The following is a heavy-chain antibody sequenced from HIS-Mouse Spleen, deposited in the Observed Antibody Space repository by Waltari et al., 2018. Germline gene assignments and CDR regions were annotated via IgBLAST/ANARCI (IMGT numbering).Heavy chain of an antibody. CDR3: TSLGFDI. J-gene: IGHJ3*02. CDR2: HKSKTARGTK. Sequence: EVQLVESGGGLVKPGGSLRLSCAASGFTFSNAWMSWVRQAPGKGLVGVGRHKSKTARGTKDHAGPVKGRLTTPRDDSNNTLSLQKNSLKAEDTAVSYCTSLGFDIWGQGTMVTVAS. CDR1: GFTFSNAW. D-gene: IGHD7-27*01. V-gene: IGHV3-15*01.